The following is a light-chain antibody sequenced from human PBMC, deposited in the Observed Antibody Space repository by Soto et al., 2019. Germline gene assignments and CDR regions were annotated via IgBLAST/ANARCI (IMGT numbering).Light chain of an antibody. CDR1: KLGDKY. Sequence: SYELTQPPSVSVSPGQTASITCSGDKLGDKYACWYQQKPGQFPVVVIYQDMKRPSGIPERFSGSNFGNTATLTISGTQAMDEADYYCQAWDRGTVVFGGGTQLTVL. CDR3: QAWDRGTVV. J-gene: IGLJ2*01. CDR2: QDM. V-gene: IGLV3-1*01.